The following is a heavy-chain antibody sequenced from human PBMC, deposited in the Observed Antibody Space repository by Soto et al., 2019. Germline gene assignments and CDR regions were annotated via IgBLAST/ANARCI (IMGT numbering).Heavy chain of an antibody. CDR2: ISGSGGST. CDR3: AKDSGGLLWFGETNFDY. D-gene: IGHD3-10*01. V-gene: IGHV3-23*01. J-gene: IGHJ4*02. Sequence: GGSLRLSCAASGFTFSSYAMSWVRQAPGKGLEWVSAISGSGGSTYYADSVKGRFTISRDNSKNTLYLQMNSLRAEDTAVYYCAKDSGGLLWFGETNFDYWGQGTLVTVSS. CDR1: GFTFSSYA.